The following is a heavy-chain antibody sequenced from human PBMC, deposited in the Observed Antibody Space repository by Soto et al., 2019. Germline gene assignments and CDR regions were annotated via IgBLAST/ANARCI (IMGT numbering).Heavy chain of an antibody. CDR1: GGTFSSYT. V-gene: IGHV1-69*06. Sequence: QVLLVLSGAEVKKPGSSVKVSCKASGGTFSSYTINWVRQAPGQGLEWMGGIIPIFYTTNYAQKFQGRVTITADKSTSTAYMELSSLRSEDTAVYYCASRNSGNDYWGQGTLVTVSS. D-gene: IGHD6-19*01. J-gene: IGHJ4*02. CDR2: IIPIFYTT. CDR3: ASRNSGNDY.